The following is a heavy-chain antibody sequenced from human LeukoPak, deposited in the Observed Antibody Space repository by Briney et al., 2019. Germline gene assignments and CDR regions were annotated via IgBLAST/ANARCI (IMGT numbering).Heavy chain of an antibody. D-gene: IGHD3-9*01. J-gene: IGHJ4*02. CDR1: GYTFTGYY. CDR2: INPNSGGT. V-gene: IGHV1-2*02. Sequence: VASVKVSCKASGYTFTGYYMHWVRQAPGQGLEWMGWINPNSGGTNYAQKFQGRVTMTRDTSISTAYMELSRLRSDDTAVYYCATVKYYDILTGYSYWGQGTLVTVSS. CDR3: ATVKYYDILTGYSY.